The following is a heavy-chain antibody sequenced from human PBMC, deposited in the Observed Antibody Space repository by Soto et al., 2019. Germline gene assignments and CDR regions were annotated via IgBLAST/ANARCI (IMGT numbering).Heavy chain of an antibody. D-gene: IGHD2-2*02. CDR3: TRVLYGTS. CDR1: GFTFSSYE. J-gene: IGHJ5*02. V-gene: IGHV3-48*03. CDR2: ISGSGTTT. Sequence: TGGSLRLSCAGYGFTFSSYEMNWVRQAPGKGLEWVSFISGSGTTTYYADSVRGRFTISRDNTKNSLYLQMNSLSAEDTGVYYCTRVLYGTSWGQGTLVTVSS.